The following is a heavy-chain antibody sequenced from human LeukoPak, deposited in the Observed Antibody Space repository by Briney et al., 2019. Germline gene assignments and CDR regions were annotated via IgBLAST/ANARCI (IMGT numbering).Heavy chain of an antibody. V-gene: IGHV4-30-4*08. CDR1: SGSLSSGDYY. J-gene: IGHJ4*02. D-gene: IGHD1-7*01. CDR2: IYYSGST. CDR3: AREDVELLH. Sequence: SETLSLTCTVSSGSLSSGDYYWSWIRQPPGKGLEWIGYIYYSGSTYYNPSLKSRVTISVDTSKNQFSLKLSSVTAADTAVYYCAREDVELLHWGQGTLVTVSS.